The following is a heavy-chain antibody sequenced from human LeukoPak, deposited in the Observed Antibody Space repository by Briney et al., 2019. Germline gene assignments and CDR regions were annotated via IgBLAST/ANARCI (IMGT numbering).Heavy chain of an antibody. CDR2: ISSSSSTI. CDR1: GFTFSSYS. Sequence: PGGSLRLSCAASGFTFSSYSMNWVRQAPGKGLEWVSYISSSSSTIYYAGSVKGRFTISRDNAKNSLYLQMNSLRAEDTAVYYCARENFSAYFDYWGQGTVVTVSS. CDR3: ARENFSAYFDY. V-gene: IGHV3-48*01. J-gene: IGHJ4*02.